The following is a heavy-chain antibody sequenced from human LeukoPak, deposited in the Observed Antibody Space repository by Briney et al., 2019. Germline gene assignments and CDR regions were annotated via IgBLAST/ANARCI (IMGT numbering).Heavy chain of an antibody. J-gene: IGHJ4*02. D-gene: IGHD3-10*01. Sequence: GGSLRLSCAASGFTFSVYIMSWVRQAPGKGLEWVSGISGSGGSTYYADSVKGRFTISRDNSRNTLYLQMNSLRAEDTAVYYCASRMSGSGSYYGFDYWGQGTLVTVSA. CDR1: GFTFSVYI. CDR3: ASRMSGSGSYYGFDY. V-gene: IGHV3-23*01. CDR2: ISGSGGST.